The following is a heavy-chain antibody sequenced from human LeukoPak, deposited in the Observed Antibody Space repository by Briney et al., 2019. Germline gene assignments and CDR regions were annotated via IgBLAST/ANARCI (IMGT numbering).Heavy chain of an antibody. V-gene: IGHV3-23*01. CDR3: AKDQREEMPTISDY. D-gene: IGHD5-24*01. CDR1: GFTFSSSA. CDR2: ISGSGGGT. J-gene: IGHJ4*02. Sequence: PGGSLRLSCAAFGFTFSSSAMTWGRQAPGKVPDSVSTISGSGGGTYYADSVKGRFTISRDNSKNTLYLQMNSLRAEDTAVYYCAKDQREEMPTISDYWGQGTPVTVSS.